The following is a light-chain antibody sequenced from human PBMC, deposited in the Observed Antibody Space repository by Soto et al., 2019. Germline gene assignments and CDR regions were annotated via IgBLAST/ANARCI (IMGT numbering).Light chain of an antibody. CDR2: LGS. CDR1: RSPCLSNGYNF. V-gene: IGKV2-28*01. Sequence: DIVMTQSQLSLPAPPENPPSFPSRSGRSPCLSNGYNFLVWSLQKPGQSPQLLIYLGSIRASGVPDRFSGSGSGTDFTLKISRVEAEDVGVYYCMQALQTPLTFGQGTRLEIK. CDR3: MQALQTPLT. J-gene: IGKJ5*01.